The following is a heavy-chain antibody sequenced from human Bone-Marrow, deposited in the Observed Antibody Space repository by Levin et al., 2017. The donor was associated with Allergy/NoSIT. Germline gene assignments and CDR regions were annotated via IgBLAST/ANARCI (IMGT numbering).Heavy chain of an antibody. CDR1: GDSINDGDYF. Sequence: KSSETLSLTCAVSGDSINDGDYFWSWIRQPPGTGLEWLGYIYHSGNAYYSPFLNSRLSISLFTSTNQFSLRLTSATATDTAIYFCVRAKAVVLISFGELDAFDLWGPGTLVTVSP. CDR3: VRAKAVVLISFGELDAFDL. V-gene: IGHV4-30-4*01. CDR2: IYHSGNA. J-gene: IGHJ3*01. D-gene: IGHD3-10*01.